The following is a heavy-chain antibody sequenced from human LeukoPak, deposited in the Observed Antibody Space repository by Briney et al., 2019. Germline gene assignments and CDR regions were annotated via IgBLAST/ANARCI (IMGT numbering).Heavy chain of an antibody. CDR1: GFTFSNYA. J-gene: IGHJ4*02. CDR2: ISNDGSDE. D-gene: IGHD3-16*02. V-gene: IGHV3-30*01. CDR3: ARPTPGEFSFLIDY. Sequence: QPGRSLRPSCAASGFTFSNYAMHWVRQAPGQGLEWVAIISNDGSDERSADSVKGRFTISRDNSKNTLYLQMNSLRADDTAVYYCARPTPGEFSFLIDYWGQGTLVTVSS.